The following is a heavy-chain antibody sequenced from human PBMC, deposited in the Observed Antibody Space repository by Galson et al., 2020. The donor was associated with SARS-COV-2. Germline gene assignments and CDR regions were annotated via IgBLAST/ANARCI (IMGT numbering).Heavy chain of an antibody. V-gene: IGHV3-30*16. D-gene: IGHD1-26*01. Sequence: WGSLRLSCAASGFTFSSYAMHWVRQAPGKGLEWVAVISYDGSNKYYADSEKGRFTISRDNSKNTLYLQMNSLRAEDTAVYYCARPISGSYYGWFDPWGQGTLVTVSS. J-gene: IGHJ5*02. CDR3: ARPISGSYYGWFDP. CDR1: GFTFSSYA. CDR2: ISYDGSNK.